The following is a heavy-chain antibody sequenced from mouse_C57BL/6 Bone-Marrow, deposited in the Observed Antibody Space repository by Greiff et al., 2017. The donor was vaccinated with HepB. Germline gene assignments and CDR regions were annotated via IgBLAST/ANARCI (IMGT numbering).Heavy chain of an antibody. J-gene: IGHJ3*01. CDR3: VRLGDPFAY. Sequence: EVKLMESGGGLVQPKGSLKLSCAASGFSFNTYAMNWVRQAPGKGLEWVARIRSKSNNYATYYADSVKDRFTISRDDSESMLYLQMNNLKTEDTAMYYCVRLGDPFAYWGQGTLVTVSA. V-gene: IGHV10-1*01. CDR2: IRSKSNNYAT. CDR1: GFSFNTYA.